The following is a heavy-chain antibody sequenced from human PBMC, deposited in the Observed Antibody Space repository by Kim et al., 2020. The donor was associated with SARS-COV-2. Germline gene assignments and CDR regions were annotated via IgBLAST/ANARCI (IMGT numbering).Heavy chain of an antibody. CDR1: GFTFSSYA. CDR2: ISYDGSNK. Sequence: GGSLRLSCAASGFTFSSYAMHWVRQAPGKGLEWVAVISYDGSNKYYADSVKGRFTISRDNSKNTLYLQMNSLRAEDTAVYYCARGNKMSWFDPWGQGTLV. J-gene: IGHJ5*02. CDR3: ARGNKMSWFDP. V-gene: IGHV3-30-3*01.